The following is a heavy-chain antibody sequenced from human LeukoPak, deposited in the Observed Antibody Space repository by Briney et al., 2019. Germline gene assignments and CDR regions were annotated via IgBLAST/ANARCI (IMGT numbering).Heavy chain of an antibody. V-gene: IGHV1-2*02. D-gene: IGHD1-26*01. CDR1: GYTFTGYY. CDR2: TNPNSGGT. CDR3: ARDLGSSRHYYYYYGMDV. J-gene: IGHJ6*02. Sequence: ASVKVSCKASGYTFTGYYMHWVRQAPGQGLELMGWTNPNSGGTNYAQKFQGRVTMTRDTSIRTAYMELSRLRSDDTAVYYCARDLGSSRHYYYYYGMDVWGQGTTVTASS.